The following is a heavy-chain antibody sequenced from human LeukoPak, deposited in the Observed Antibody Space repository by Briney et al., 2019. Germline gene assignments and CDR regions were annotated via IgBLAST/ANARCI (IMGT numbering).Heavy chain of an antibody. CDR3: ARARSLDSNGNWFDP. CDR2: IIPILGIA. Sequence: SVKVPRQASGSNFSRHSIRLVRQAPGQRAGVVGRIIPILGIANYAQKFQGRVTITADKSTSTAYMELSSLRSEDTAVYDCARARSLDSNGNWFDPWGQGTLVTVSS. J-gene: IGHJ5*02. D-gene: IGHD3-3*01. CDR1: GSNFSRHS. V-gene: IGHV1-69*10.